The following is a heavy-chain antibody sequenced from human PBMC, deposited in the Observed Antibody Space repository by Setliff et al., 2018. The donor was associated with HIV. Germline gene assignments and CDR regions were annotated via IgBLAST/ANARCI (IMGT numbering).Heavy chain of an antibody. Sequence: PGESLKISCKGSGYSFTSYWIGWVRQMPGKGLEWMGIIYPGDSDTRYSPSFQGQVTISADKSISTAYLQWSSLKASDTAMYYCARHFGPSVGAAALGDYWGQGTLVTVSS. CDR3: ARHFGPSVGAAALGDY. J-gene: IGHJ4*02. V-gene: IGHV5-51*01. CDR1: GYSFTSYW. D-gene: IGHD6-13*01. CDR2: IYPGDSDT.